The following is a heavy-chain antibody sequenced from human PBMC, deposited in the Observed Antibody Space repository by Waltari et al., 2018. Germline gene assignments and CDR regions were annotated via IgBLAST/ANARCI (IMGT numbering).Heavy chain of an antibody. V-gene: IGHV4-4*07. J-gene: IGHJ4*02. CDR2: IFPTGSA. CDR3: ARGGHRTFDY. Sequence: QVQLQESGPRLVKPSETLSLTCTLSDGSLSNYYWSWIRQPAGEGLEWIGRIFPTGSANYNPSLKSRATMSIDSSKNQFSLKINSVTAADTAVYYCARGGHRTFDYWGQGILITVSS. CDR1: DGSLSNYY.